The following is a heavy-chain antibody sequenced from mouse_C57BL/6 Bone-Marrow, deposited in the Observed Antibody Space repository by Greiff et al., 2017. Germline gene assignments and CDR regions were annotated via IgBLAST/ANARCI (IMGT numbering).Heavy chain of an antibody. CDR3: APRELRLYSHAMDY. Sequence: QVQLQQPGAELVKPGASVKLSCKASGYTFTSYWMQWVKQRPGQGLEWIGEIDPSDSYTNYNQKFKGKATLTVDTSSSTAYMQLSSLTSEDSAVYYCAPRELRLYSHAMDYWGQGTSVTVSS. J-gene: IGHJ4*01. D-gene: IGHD3-2*02. V-gene: IGHV1-50*01. CDR2: IDPSDSYT. CDR1: GYTFTSYW.